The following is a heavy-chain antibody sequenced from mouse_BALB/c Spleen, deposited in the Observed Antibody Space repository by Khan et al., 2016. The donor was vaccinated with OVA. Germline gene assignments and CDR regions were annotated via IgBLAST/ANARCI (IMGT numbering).Heavy chain of an antibody. J-gene: IGHJ2*01. Sequence: EVQLQESGPGLVKPSQSLSLTCTVTGYSITSGYAWNWLRQFPGNKLEWMGYISYSGVTSYTPSLKSRISITRDTSKNQFLLQLNSVTTEDTATYDCARWNYYGYYFDYWGQGTTLTVSS. CDR3: ARWNYYGYYFDY. D-gene: IGHD1-1*01. V-gene: IGHV3-2*02. CDR1: GYSITSGYA. CDR2: ISYSGVT.